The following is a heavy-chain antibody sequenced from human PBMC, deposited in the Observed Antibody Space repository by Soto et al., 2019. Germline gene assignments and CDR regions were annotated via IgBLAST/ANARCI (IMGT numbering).Heavy chain of an antibody. J-gene: IGHJ4*02. CDR3: VKSRLGIVLVAVAPMDS. V-gene: IGHV3-23*01. D-gene: IGHD5-12*01. CDR2: ISNSGGSA. Sequence: EVQLLESGGGLVQPGGSLRLSCEASGVTFSNYAMSWVRQAPGKGLEWVARISNSGGSAHYVDAVKGRFTISRDNSNSTLFLQMNTLRAEDTALYFCVKSRLGIVLVAVAPMDSCGRGTLVAVSS. CDR1: GVTFSNYA.